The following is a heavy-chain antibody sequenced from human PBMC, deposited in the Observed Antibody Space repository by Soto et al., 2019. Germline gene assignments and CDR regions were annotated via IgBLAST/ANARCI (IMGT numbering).Heavy chain of an antibody. V-gene: IGHV3-72*01. CDR1: VFTLRDYY. CDR2: SRNTANGYAT. CDR3: VRDKRLGSSSAYGMDL. D-gene: IGHD5-18*01. Sequence: ALRLSSAAFVFTLRDYYMEWGRQAAGKGVEWVARSRNTANGYATDYVASVKGRFTISWDDRRYTLYLQMARLTTEDMAYDFCVRDKRLGSSSAYGMDLWGQGTTVTVFS. J-gene: IGHJ6*02.